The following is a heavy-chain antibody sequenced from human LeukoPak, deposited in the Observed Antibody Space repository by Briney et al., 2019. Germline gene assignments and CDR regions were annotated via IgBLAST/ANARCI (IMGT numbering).Heavy chain of an antibody. Sequence: PGGSLRLSCAASGFTFSSYAMSWVRQAPGKGLEWVSAISGSGGSTYYADSVKGRFTISRDNSKNTLYLQMNSLRAEDTAVYYCAKVWPWITIPRGVFYFDYWGQGTLVTVSS. CDR2: ISGSGGST. V-gene: IGHV3-23*01. D-gene: IGHD3-3*01. J-gene: IGHJ4*02. CDR3: AKVWPWITIPRGVFYFDY. CDR1: GFTFSSYA.